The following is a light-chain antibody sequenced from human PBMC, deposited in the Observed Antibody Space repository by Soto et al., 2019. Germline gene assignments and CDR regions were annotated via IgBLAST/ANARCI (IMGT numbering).Light chain of an antibody. J-gene: IGKJ1*01. CDR1: QSINNN. CDR3: QQSYITPRT. CDR2: AAS. Sequence: DIQMTQSPSSLSASVGDRVTITCRASQSINNNLNWYQQKPGKAPNLRIYAASSLHGGVPSRFSGSGSGTDFTLTISSLQPEDFATYYCQQSYITPRTCGQGTKVEIK. V-gene: IGKV1-39*01.